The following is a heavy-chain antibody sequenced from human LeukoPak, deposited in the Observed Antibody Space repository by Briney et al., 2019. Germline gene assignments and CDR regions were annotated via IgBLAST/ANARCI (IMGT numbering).Heavy chain of an antibody. D-gene: IGHD6-13*01. CDR3: AKDRIGAGGTYFDY. CDR1: GFSFSTYA. CDR2: ISGSGDDT. Sequence: GGSLRLSCAASGFSFSTYAMNWVRQAPGKGLEWVSAISGSGDDTYYADPVKGRCTISRDSAKYTLFLQMDSLSAEDTAVYYCAKDRIGAGGTYFDYWGQGALVTVSS. J-gene: IGHJ4*02. V-gene: IGHV3-23*01.